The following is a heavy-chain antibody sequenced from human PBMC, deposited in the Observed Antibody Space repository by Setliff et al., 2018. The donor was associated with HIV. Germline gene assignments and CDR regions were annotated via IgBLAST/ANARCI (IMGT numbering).Heavy chain of an antibody. Sequence: SETLSLTCSVSGGSINSDNYYWGWIRQAPGKGLEWIGSIYYSGTTYYNPSLRGRVTISVDRSRNQFSLTLNSVTAADTAVYSCARVQVGGYNFYFDYWGQGTLVTVSS. CDR3: ARVQVGGYNFYFDY. CDR2: IYYSGTT. J-gene: IGHJ4*02. CDR1: GGSINSDNYY. D-gene: IGHD5-12*01. V-gene: IGHV4-39*01.